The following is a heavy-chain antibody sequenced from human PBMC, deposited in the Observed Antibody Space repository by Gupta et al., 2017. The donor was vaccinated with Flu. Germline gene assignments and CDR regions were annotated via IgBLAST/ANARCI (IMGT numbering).Heavy chain of an antibody. V-gene: IGHV1-69*01. J-gene: IGHJ3*02. CDR3: ARAQDGGWVTISDAFDI. CDR1: GGPFSSYA. Sequence: QVQLVQSGAEVKKPGSSVKVSCKASGGPFSSYALSWVRQAPGQGLEWMGGIIPIFGTANYAQKFQGRVTITADESTSTAYMELSSLRSEDTAVYYCARAQDGGWVTISDAFDIWGQGTMVTVSS. D-gene: IGHD2-21*02. CDR2: IIPIFGTA.